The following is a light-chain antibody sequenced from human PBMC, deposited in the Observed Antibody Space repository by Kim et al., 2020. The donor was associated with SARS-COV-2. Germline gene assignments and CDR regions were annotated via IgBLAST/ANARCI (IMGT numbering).Light chain of an antibody. CDR1: SGSVVGLNY. CDR3: SAYADSNTPIL. V-gene: IGLV2-14*04. J-gene: IGLJ2*01. CDR2: GVS. Sequence: QSITTFCCARSGSVVGLNYVSWYHKLPGKGPKLLIYGVSNRPSGVSSRFSGSKSGNTASLTISGLQAADEAAYFCSAYADSNTPILFGGGTQLTVL.